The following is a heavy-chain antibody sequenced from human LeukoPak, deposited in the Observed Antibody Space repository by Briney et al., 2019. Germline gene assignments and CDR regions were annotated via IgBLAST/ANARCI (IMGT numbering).Heavy chain of an antibody. Sequence: SETLSLTCIVSNFSISSGYYWGWIRQPPGKGLEWIGNVYHSGNSYYNPSLKSRLTVSVDTSKNQFSLRLSSVTATDTAVYYCARANLRASHDRRTFETFFDYWGQGTLVTVSS. J-gene: IGHJ4*02. CDR1: NFSISSGYY. CDR3: ARANLRASHDRRTFETFFDY. D-gene: IGHD2/OR15-2a*01. CDR2: VYHSGNS. V-gene: IGHV4-38-2*02.